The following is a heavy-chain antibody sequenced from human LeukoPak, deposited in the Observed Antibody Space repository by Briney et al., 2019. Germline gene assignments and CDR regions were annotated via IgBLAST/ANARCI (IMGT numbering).Heavy chain of an antibody. CDR3: AIGEDIVVVPAARFDY. Sequence: ASVTVSCKASGGTFSSYAISWVRQAPGQGLEWMGGIIPIFGTANYAQKFQGRVTITTDESTSTAYMELSSLRSEDTAVYYCAIGEDIVVVPAARFDYWGQGTLVTVSS. D-gene: IGHD2-2*01. V-gene: IGHV1-69*05. J-gene: IGHJ4*02. CDR1: GGTFSSYA. CDR2: IIPIFGTA.